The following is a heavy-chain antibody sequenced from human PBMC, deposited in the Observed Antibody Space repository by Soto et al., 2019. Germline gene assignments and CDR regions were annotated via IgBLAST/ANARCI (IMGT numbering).Heavy chain of an antibody. V-gene: IGHV3-21*06. CDR3: ARDREIGATVTTYYDA. CDR1: GFTFGPYS. D-gene: IGHD3-10*01. J-gene: IGHJ5*02. CDR2: ISSSSSYI. Sequence: GGSLRLSCAASGFTFGPYSMNWVRQVPGKGLEWLASISSSSSYIFYADSVNGRFTVSRDNAKSSLFLHLNSLRADDTAVYFCARDREIGATVTTYYDAWGQGALVTVSS.